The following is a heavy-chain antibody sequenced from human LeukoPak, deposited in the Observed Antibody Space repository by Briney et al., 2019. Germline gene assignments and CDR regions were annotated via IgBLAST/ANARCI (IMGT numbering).Heavy chain of an antibody. V-gene: IGHV4-4*09. CDR3: ARTPRGYRYYYSYYMDV. CDR2: IYTSGST. J-gene: IGHJ6*03. D-gene: IGHD5-18*01. Sequence: PSETLCLTCTVSGGSISSYYWSWIRQPPGKGLEWIGYIYTSGSTNYNPSLKSRVTISVDTSKNQFSLKLSSVTAADTAVYYCARTPRGYRYYYSYYMDVWGKGTTVTVSS. CDR1: GGSISSYY.